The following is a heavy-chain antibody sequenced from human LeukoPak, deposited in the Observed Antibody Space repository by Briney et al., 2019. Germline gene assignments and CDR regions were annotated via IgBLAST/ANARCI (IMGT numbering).Heavy chain of an antibody. J-gene: IGHJ6*02. Sequence: GGSLRLSCAASGFTFSSYSMNWVRQAPGKGLEWVSSISSSSSYIYYADSVKRRFTISRDNAKNSLYLQMNSLRAEDTAVYYCARDPDSGYDWHYYGMDVWGQGTTVTVSS. CDR2: ISSSSSYI. CDR1: GFTFSSYS. D-gene: IGHD5-12*01. V-gene: IGHV3-21*01. CDR3: ARDPDSGYDWHYYGMDV.